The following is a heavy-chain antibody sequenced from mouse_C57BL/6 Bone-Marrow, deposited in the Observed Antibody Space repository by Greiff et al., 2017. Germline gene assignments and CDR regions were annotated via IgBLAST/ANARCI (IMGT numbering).Heavy chain of an antibody. CDR3: ARHEERGSNWDANYARDY. CDR2: VYPGSGSI. CDR1: GYTFTEYT. V-gene: IGHV1-62-2*01. Sequence: QVQLQQSGAELVKPGASVKLSCKASGYTFTEYTIHWVKQRSGQGLEWIGWVYPGSGSIKYNEKFKDKATLTADKSSSTVYMELSRMTSEDSAVYFCARHEERGSNWDANYARDYWGQGTSVTVSS. J-gene: IGHJ4*01. D-gene: IGHD4-1*01.